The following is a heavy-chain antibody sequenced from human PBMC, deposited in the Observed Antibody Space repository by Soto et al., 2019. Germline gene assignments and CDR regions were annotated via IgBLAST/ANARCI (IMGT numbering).Heavy chain of an antibody. D-gene: IGHD4-17*01. Sequence: PGGSLTLSCAASGFNFRSYGMHWVRQAQGKGLEWLAVIWDDGRTTYYADSVKGRFTITRDNPKNTLSLQMNSLRVEDTAMFYCARNSGEYEVFALWGEGTLVRVSS. V-gene: IGHV3-33*01. CDR3: ARNSGEYEVFAL. CDR2: IWDDGRTT. J-gene: IGHJ3*01. CDR1: GFNFRSYG.